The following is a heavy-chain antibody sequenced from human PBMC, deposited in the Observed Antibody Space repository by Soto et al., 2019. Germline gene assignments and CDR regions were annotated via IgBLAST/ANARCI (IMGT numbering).Heavy chain of an antibody. D-gene: IGHD3-10*01. J-gene: IGHJ6*02. Sequence: CESLSDAASGCPFCRYAIHCFRQATGKGLEWVAVISYDGSNKYYADSVNGRFTISRDNSKNMLYLQMSSLRAEDTATYYCVKTRIAVRGLMGYYYGMDVWGQGTSVNV. CDR3: VKTRIAVRGLMGYYYGMDV. CDR2: ISYDGSNK. V-gene: IGHV3-30-3*02. CDR1: GCPFCRYA.